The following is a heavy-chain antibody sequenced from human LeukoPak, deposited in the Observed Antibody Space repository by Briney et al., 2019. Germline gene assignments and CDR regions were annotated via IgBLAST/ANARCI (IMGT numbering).Heavy chain of an antibody. CDR1: GYTFTSYG. V-gene: IGHV1-18*01. J-gene: IGHJ3*02. Sequence: ASVKVSCKASGYTFTSYGISWVRQAPGQGLEWMGWISAYNGNTNYAQKLQGRVTMTTDTSTSTAYMELRSLRSDDTAVYYCARVGDYYDSSGYYYGAFDIWGQGTMVTVSS. CDR2: ISAYNGNT. CDR3: ARVGDYYDSSGYYYGAFDI. D-gene: IGHD3-22*01.